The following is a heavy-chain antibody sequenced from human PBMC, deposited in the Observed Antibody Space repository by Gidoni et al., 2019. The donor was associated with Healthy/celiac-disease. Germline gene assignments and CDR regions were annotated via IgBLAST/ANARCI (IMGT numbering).Heavy chain of an antibody. CDR2: IFSNDEK. V-gene: IGHV2-26*01. D-gene: IGHD6-6*01. Sequence: QVTVKESGPVLVKPTEKLTLTCTGSGFSLRNARMGVSWIRQPPGKALEWLAHIFSNDEKSYSTSLKSRLTISKDTSNSQVVLTMTNMDPVYTATYYCARMRPYSSSAGPFDYWGQGTLVTVSS. CDR1: GFSLRNARMG. J-gene: IGHJ4*02. CDR3: ARMRPYSSSAGPFDY.